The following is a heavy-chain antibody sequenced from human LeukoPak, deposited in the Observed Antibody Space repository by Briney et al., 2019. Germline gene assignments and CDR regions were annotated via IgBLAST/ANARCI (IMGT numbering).Heavy chain of an antibody. J-gene: IGHJ3*02. Sequence: SETLSLTCAVSGDSISSGDYSWNWIRQPPGKGLEWIGYTYPSATTYYNSSLKSRVTISVDRSNNQLSLKLTSVTATDTAFYYCARALTTVTTFALDIWGQGTVVTVSS. D-gene: IGHD4-17*01. CDR3: ARALTTVTTFALDI. V-gene: IGHV4-30-2*01. CDR1: GDSISSGDYS. CDR2: TYPSATT.